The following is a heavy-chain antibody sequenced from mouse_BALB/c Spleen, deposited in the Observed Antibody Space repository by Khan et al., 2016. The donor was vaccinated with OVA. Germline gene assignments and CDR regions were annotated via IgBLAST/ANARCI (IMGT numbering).Heavy chain of an antibody. D-gene: IGHD1-1*01. V-gene: IGHV3-2*02. Sequence: VQLKQSGPGLVKPSQSLSLTCTVTGYSITSDYAWDWIRQFPGNKLEWMGYISYGGSTSYNPSLKSRISITRDTSKNQFFLQLNSVTTEDTAKYYGARKNYYGYAMDYWGQGTSVTVSS. CDR1: GYSITSDYA. CDR2: ISYGGST. CDR3: ARKNYYGYAMDY. J-gene: IGHJ4*01.